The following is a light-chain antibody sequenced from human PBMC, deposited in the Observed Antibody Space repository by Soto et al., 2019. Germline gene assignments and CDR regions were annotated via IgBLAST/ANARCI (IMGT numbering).Light chain of an antibody. J-gene: IGLJ2*01. CDR3: SSYTSSSTLAVV. V-gene: IGLV2-14*01. CDR2: EVS. CDR1: SSDVGGYNY. Sequence: QSALTQPASVSGSPGQSITISCTGTSSDVGGYNYVSWYQQHPSKAPKLMIYEVSNRPSGVSNRFSGSKSGNTASLTISGLQAEDEADYYCSSYTSSSTLAVVFGGGTKLTVL.